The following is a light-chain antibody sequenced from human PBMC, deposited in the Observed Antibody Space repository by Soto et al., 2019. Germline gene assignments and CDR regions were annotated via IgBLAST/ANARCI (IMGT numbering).Light chain of an antibody. Sequence: VLTQSPATLSLSPGERAALSCRASQSVSSYLAWYQQTPGQAPSLLICGATTRATGIPARFSGSGSGTEFTLTISRLQSEDFAVYYCQQYNNWPWTFGQGTKVDIK. CDR2: GAT. J-gene: IGKJ1*01. V-gene: IGKV3-15*01. CDR3: QQYNNWPWT. CDR1: QSVSSY.